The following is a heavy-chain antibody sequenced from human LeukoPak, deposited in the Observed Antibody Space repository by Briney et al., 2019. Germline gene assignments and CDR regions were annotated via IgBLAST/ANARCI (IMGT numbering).Heavy chain of an antibody. V-gene: IGHV1-18*01. CDR3: ARDASAYN. CDR2: IAPKNGNT. Sequence: ASVKVSCKAYDYSFTTYGINLVRQAPGQGLEWLGWIAPKNGNTNYLQKFQARLTLTVDTSTSTVYMELRSLTFDDSAMYYCARDASAYNWGQGTLVTVS. J-gene: IGHJ4*02. CDR1: DYSFTTYG. D-gene: IGHD4-11*01.